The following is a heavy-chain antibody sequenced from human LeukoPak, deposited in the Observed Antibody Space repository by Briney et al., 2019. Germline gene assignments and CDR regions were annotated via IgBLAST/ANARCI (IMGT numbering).Heavy chain of an antibody. Sequence: SETLSLTCTVSGGSISSGGYYWSWIRQHPGKGLEWIGYIYYSGSTDYNPSLRSRVTMSLDTSKNQFSLKLRSVTAADTAVYYCARDTDFRSGYNWFDPWGQGTLVTVST. CDR2: IYYSGST. CDR3: ARDTDFRSGYNWFDP. CDR1: GGSISSGGYY. J-gene: IGHJ5*02. V-gene: IGHV4-31*03. D-gene: IGHD3-3*01.